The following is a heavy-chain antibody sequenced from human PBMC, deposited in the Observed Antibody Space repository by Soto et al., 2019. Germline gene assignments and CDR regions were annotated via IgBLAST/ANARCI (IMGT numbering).Heavy chain of an antibody. Sequence: PGGSLRLSCAASGFTFSSYAMSWVRQAPGKGLEWVSAISGSGGSTYYADSVKGRFTISRDNSKNTLYLQMNSLRAEDTAVYYCAKVGSDLLRYFDWLPTSHQYYFDDWGQGTLVTVSS. CDR1: GFTFSSYA. D-gene: IGHD3-9*01. CDR2: ISGSGGST. V-gene: IGHV3-23*01. CDR3: AKVGSDLLRYFDWLPTSHQYYFDD. J-gene: IGHJ4*02.